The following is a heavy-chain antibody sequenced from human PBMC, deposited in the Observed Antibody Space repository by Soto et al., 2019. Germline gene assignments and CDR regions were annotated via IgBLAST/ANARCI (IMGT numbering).Heavy chain of an antibody. V-gene: IGHV3-53*01. CDR3: AREIGTSLDS. Sequence: EVQLVESGGGLIQSGGSLRLSCTASGFTVSSNYMTWFRQAPGKGLEWVSVIYSDGSTYYADSVKGRFTISRDNSKNTLFLQMNSLRAEDTAVYYGAREIGTSLDSWGQGTLVTVSS. CDR1: GFTVSSNY. J-gene: IGHJ4*02. CDR2: IYSDGST. D-gene: IGHD6-13*01.